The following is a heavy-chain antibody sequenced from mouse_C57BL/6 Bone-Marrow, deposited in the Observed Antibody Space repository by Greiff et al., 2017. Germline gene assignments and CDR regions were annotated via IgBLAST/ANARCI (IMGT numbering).Heavy chain of an antibody. J-gene: IGHJ3*01. Sequence: QVQLQQPGAELVRPGSSVKLSCKASGYTFTSYWMHWVKQRPIQGLEWIGNIDPSDSETHYNQKFKDKATLTVDKSSSTAYMQLSSLTSEDSAVYYCARRCYDYWFAYWGQGTLVTVSA. CDR2: IDPSDSET. CDR1: GYTFTSYW. CDR3: ARRCYDYWFAY. D-gene: IGHD2-4*01. V-gene: IGHV1-52*01.